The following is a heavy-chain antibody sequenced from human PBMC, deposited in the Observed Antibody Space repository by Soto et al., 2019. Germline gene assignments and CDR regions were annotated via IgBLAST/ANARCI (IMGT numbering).Heavy chain of an antibody. CDR2: IYYCDSA. CDR3: ARRGLLKGHDVFDI. D-gene: IGHD1-26*01. J-gene: IGHJ3*02. Sequence: ILSLTSTVAGGSSSGGYYYLSWFHQPPGKGLEWIWYIYYCDSAYYNPSLQSRITISVDTSKNQFSLKLSSLTAADTAVYYCARRGLLKGHDVFDIRGQGTMVPVSS. V-gene: IGHV4-30-4*01. CDR1: GGSSSGGYYY.